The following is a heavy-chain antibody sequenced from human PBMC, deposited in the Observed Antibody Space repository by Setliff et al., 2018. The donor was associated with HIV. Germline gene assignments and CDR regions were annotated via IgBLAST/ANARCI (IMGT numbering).Heavy chain of an antibody. CDR1: GGTFSSYA. CDR3: ARVTYYYGSGSYNWFDP. J-gene: IGHJ5*02. CDR2: IIPIFGTA. Sequence: GASVKVSCKASGGTFSSYAISWVRQAPGQGLEWMGGIIPIFGTANYAQKFQGRVAITTDESTSTAYMELSSLRSEDTAVYYCARVTYYYGSGSYNWFDPWGQGTLVTVSS. D-gene: IGHD3-10*01. V-gene: IGHV1-69*05.